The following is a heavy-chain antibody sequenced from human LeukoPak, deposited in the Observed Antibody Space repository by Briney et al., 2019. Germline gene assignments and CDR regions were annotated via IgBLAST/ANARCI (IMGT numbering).Heavy chain of an antibody. Sequence: GGSLRLSCAASGFTFSTYDMHWVRQAPGKGLEWVAVISYDGTNKNYTESVKGRFTISRDNSKNTLYLQMNSLRAEDTAVYFCARVRPAVGYYYGMDVWGKGTTVTVSS. CDR2: ISYDGTNK. CDR3: ARVRPAVGYYYGMDV. V-gene: IGHV3-30*04. J-gene: IGHJ6*04. CDR1: GFTFSTYD. D-gene: IGHD2-2*01.